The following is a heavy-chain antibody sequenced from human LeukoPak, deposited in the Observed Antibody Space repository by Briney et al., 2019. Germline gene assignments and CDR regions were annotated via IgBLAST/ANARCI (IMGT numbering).Heavy chain of an antibody. CDR3: ARDRNDFWSGYHNWFDP. CDR1: GYTSTSYG. D-gene: IGHD3-3*01. J-gene: IGHJ5*02. CDR2: ISGYNGNT. Sequence: ASVKVSCKASGYTSTSYGISWVRQAPGQGLEWMGWISGYNGNTKYAQKVQGRFTMTTDTSTSTAYMELRSLRSDDTAVYYCARDRNDFWSGYHNWFDPWGQGTLVTVSS. V-gene: IGHV1-18*01.